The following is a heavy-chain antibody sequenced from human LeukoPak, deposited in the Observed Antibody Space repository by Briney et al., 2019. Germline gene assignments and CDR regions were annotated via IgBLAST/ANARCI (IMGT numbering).Heavy chain of an antibody. J-gene: IGHJ4*02. CDR1: GYTFTGYY. CDR3: ARGLDGYNPLYFDY. Sequence: ASVKVSCKAPGYTFTGYYIHWVRQAPGQGLEWMGWINPNSGGTNYAQKFQGRVTMTRDTSISTAYMELSRLRSDDTAVYYCARGLDGYNPLYFDYWGQGTLVTVSS. D-gene: IGHD5-24*01. V-gene: IGHV1-2*02. CDR2: INPNSGGT.